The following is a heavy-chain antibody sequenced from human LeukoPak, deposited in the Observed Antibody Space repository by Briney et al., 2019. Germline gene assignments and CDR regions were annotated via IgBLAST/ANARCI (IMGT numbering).Heavy chain of an antibody. CDR1: GSTFSTYP. CDR2: ISGNSVTI. J-gene: IGHJ4*02. V-gene: IGHV3-23*01. D-gene: IGHD1-26*01. Sequence: GGSLRLSCTASGSTFSTYPMTWVRQAPGQGLEWVSAISGNSVTIYYADSVKGRFTISRDNSKNTLYLQMYSLRAEDTTVYYCAKILSGTYSFDLWGQGTLVTVSS. CDR3: AKILSGTYSFDL.